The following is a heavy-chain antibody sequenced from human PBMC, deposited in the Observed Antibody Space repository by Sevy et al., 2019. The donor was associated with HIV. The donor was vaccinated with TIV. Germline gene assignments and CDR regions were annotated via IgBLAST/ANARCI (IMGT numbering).Heavy chain of an antibody. CDR2: INHSGST. Sequence: SETLSLTCAVYGGSFSGYYWSWIRQPPGKGLEWIGEINHSGSTNYNPALKSRVTISVDTSKNQFSLKLSSVTAADTAVYYCARELDYYDSSGYTNYYYYGMDVWGQGTKVTVSS. D-gene: IGHD3-22*01. V-gene: IGHV4-34*01. J-gene: IGHJ6*02. CDR1: GGSFSGYY. CDR3: ARELDYYDSSGYTNYYYYGMDV.